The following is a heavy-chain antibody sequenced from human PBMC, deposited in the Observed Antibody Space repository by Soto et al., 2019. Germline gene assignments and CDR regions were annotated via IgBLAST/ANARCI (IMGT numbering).Heavy chain of an antibody. CDR3: AREAPAPYYYYSMDV. J-gene: IGHJ6*02. CDR1: GYSFTTYG. D-gene: IGHD6-6*01. Sequence: QVQLVQSRGEVKKPGASVKVSCKTSGYSFTTYGISWVRQAPGQGLEWMGWISGYNGNTNYAQNLQGRVTMTTDTTASTAYMQLRSLRSDVTAVYYCAREAPAPYYYYSMDVWGQGSTVTVSS. V-gene: IGHV1-18*01. CDR2: ISGYNGNT.